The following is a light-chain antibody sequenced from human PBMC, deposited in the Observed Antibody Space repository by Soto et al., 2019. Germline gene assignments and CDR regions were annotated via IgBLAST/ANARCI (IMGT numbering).Light chain of an antibody. CDR1: SSDVGGYNY. CDR3: SSYTSGSTLV. V-gene: IGLV2-14*03. Sequence: QSALTQPASVSGSPGQSITISCTGTSSDVGGYNYVSWYQHHPGKAPKLTIYDVSNRPSGVSNRFSGSKSGDTASLTISGLQAEDEADYYCSSYTSGSTLVFRGGTKLTVL. CDR2: DVS. J-gene: IGLJ2*01.